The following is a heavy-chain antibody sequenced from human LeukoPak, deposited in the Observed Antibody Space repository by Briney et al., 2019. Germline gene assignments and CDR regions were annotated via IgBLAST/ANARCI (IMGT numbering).Heavy chain of an antibody. CDR3: ASARTMEHFDY. J-gene: IGHJ4*02. Sequence: SQTLSLTCTVSGGSISSGSYYWSWIRQPAGKGLEWIGRIYTSGSTNYNPSLKSRVTISVDTSKNQFSLKLSSVTAADTAVYYCASARTMEHFDYWGQGTLVTVSS. V-gene: IGHV4-61*02. D-gene: IGHD3-3*01. CDR2: IYTSGST. CDR1: GGSISSGSYY.